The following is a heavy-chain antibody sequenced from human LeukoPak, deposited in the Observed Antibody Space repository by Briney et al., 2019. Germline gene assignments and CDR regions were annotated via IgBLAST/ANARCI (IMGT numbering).Heavy chain of an antibody. Sequence: ASVTVSCKTSGYTFIDYYVLWVRQAPGQGLEWLGWINSNSGGTKYAQEFQGRVTMTRDTSTTTAYMELSGLRSDDTAVYYCARGHESSPSYDFWGQGTLVTVSS. CDR3: ARGHESSPSYDF. CDR2: INSNSGGT. CDR1: GYTFIDYY. J-gene: IGHJ1*01. V-gene: IGHV1-2*02. D-gene: IGHD3/OR15-3a*01.